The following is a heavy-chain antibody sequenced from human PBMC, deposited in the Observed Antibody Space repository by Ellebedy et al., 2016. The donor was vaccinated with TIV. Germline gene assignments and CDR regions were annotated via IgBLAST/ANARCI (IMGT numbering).Heavy chain of an antibody. D-gene: IGHD7-27*01. CDR1: ALTVISNY. Sequence: PGGSLRLSCSASALTVISNYMAWVRQPPGKGLEWVSLTYSGGATYYADPVKAPFTISRDKSTNTLHLKMDNLSAEDTAVYHCATFNWGSDYFEDWGQGTLVTVSS. CDR2: TYSGGAT. CDR3: ATFNWGSDYFED. V-gene: IGHV3-53*01. J-gene: IGHJ4*02.